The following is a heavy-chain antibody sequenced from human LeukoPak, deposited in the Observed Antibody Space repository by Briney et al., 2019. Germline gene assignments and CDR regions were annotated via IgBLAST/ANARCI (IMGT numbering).Heavy chain of an antibody. D-gene: IGHD3-22*01. J-gene: IGHJ4*01. CDR3: ARFIGSSGYYDY. CDR1: GGSISGYY. CDR2: IYSTGIT. V-gene: IGHV4-59*01. Sequence: SETLSLTCTVSGGSISGYYWSWIRQPPGKGLKLIGYIYSTGITDYNPSLTSRVTISVDTSKNQFSLKLSSVTAADTAVYYCARFIGSSGYYDYWGHGTLVTVPS.